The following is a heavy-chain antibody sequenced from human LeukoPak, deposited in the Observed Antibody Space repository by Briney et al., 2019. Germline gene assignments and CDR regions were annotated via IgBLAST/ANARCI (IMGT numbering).Heavy chain of an antibody. V-gene: IGHV4-30-4*01. CDR3: ARDSYSYGYGGFDY. CDR1: GGSISSGDRY. Sequence: SETLSLTCTVSGGSISSGDRYWSWIRQSPGKGLEWIGYIYSTGHTYYNPSLKSRVIISVDTSKNQFSLELNSVTAADTAVYYCARDSYSYGYGGFDYWGQGILVTVSS. D-gene: IGHD5-18*01. J-gene: IGHJ4*02. CDR2: IYSTGHT.